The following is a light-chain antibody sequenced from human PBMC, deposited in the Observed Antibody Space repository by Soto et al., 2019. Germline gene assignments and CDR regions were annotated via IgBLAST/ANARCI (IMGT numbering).Light chain of an antibody. Sequence: EIILTQSPDPLSLSPGERDTHSCRPSQTVSSNYLAWCQQRPGQAPRLLIYGASTRAAGIPDRFSGSGSGTDFTLTITRLEPEDSAVYFCQQYTGPPTTFGQGTRLEIK. V-gene: IGKV3-20*01. CDR3: QQYTGPPTT. CDR2: GAS. CDR1: QTVSSNY. J-gene: IGKJ5*01.